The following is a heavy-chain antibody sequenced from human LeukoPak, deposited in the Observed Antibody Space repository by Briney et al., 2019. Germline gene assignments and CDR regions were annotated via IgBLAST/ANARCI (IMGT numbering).Heavy chain of an antibody. D-gene: IGHD3-9*01. CDR2: IGGSGGPT. V-gene: IGHV3-48*02. CDR3: VRDRDWAFDS. Sequence: GGSLRLSCAASGFTVSINYMSWVRQAPGKGLEWLSYIGGSGGPTSYADSVKGRFTISRDNVKNSLYLQMNSLRDEDTAVYYCVRDRDWAFDSWGHGTLVSVSS. CDR1: GFTVSINY. J-gene: IGHJ4*01.